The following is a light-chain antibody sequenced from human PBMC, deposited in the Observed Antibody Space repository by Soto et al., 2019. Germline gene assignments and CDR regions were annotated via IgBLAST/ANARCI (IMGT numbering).Light chain of an antibody. J-gene: IGKJ2*01. CDR3: QQYGTSPYT. V-gene: IGKV3-20*01. CDR2: AAS. CDR1: QSISSNF. Sequence: EIVLTQSPGTLSLSPGERATLSCRASQSISSNFLAWYQHKPGQAPRLLIYAASSRATGIPDRISGSGSGTDFTLTISRLEPEDVAVYYCQQYGTSPYTVGQGTTLEI.